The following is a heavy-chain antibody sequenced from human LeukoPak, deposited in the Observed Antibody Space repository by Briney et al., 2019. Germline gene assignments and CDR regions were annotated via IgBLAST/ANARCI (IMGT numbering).Heavy chain of an antibody. Sequence: PSETLSLTCAVYGGSFSGYYWSWIRQPPGKGLEWIGEINHSGSTNYNPSLKSRVTISVDTSKNQFSLKLSSVTAADTAVYYCALSVTGTEGTVWFDPWGQGTLVTVSS. CDR1: GGSFSGYY. J-gene: IGHJ5*02. CDR3: ALSVTGTEGTVWFDP. V-gene: IGHV4-34*01. D-gene: IGHD1-7*01. CDR2: INHSGST.